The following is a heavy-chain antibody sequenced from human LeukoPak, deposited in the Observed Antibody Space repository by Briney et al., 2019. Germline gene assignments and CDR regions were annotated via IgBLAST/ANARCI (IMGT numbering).Heavy chain of an antibody. CDR3: ARDPGQLAYFDY. D-gene: IGHD2-2*01. CDR1: GLTVRSNY. CDR2: IYSGGST. V-gene: IGHV3-66*01. Sequence: GGSLRLSCAASGLTVRSNYMNWVRQAPGKGLELVSVIYSGGSTYYADSVKGRFTISRDIAKNTLYLQMNSLRAEDTAVYYCARDPGQLAYFDYWGQGTLVTVSS. J-gene: IGHJ4*02.